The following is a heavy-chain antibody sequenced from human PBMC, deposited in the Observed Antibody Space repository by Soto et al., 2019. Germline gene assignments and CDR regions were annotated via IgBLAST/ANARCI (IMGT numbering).Heavy chain of an antibody. D-gene: IGHD3-22*01. CDR1: GGTFSSYA. V-gene: IGHV1-69*13. Sequence: ASVKVSCKASGGTFSSYAISWVRQAPGQGLEWMGGIIPIFGTANYAQKFQGRVTITADESTSTAYMELSSLRSEDTAVYYCARTMFRYYDSSGYYYPFDYWGQGTLVTVAA. CDR2: IIPIFGTA. CDR3: ARTMFRYYDSSGYYYPFDY. J-gene: IGHJ4*02.